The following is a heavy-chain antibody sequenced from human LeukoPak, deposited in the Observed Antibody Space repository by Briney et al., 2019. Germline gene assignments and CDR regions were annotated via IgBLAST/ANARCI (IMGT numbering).Heavy chain of an antibody. D-gene: IGHD2-2*01. CDR1: GGSISSYY. V-gene: IGHV4-59*08. CDR2: SYYSGST. CDR3: ARTRYCSSTTCYYFDY. J-gene: IGHJ4*02. Sequence: KSSETLSLTCTVSGGSISSYYWSWIRHPPHQGLEWIGYSYYSGSTNFNPSLKSRITVSVDTSKNQFSLNLCSVTVSHPAVYHCARTRYCSSTTCYYFDYGGQGTLVTVSS.